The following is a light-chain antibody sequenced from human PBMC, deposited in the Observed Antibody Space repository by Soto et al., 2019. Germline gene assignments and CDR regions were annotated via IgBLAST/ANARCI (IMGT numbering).Light chain of an antibody. CDR2: EVS. J-gene: IGLJ1*01. Sequence: QSALTQPASVSGSPGQSITISCTGTSSDVGGYNYVSWYQQHPGKAPKLIIYEVSNRPSGVSNRFSGSKSGNTASLTISGLQAKDEADYYCNSYTSKSTGVFGTGTKLPVL. V-gene: IGLV2-14*01. CDR3: NSYTSKSTGV. CDR1: SSDVGGYNY.